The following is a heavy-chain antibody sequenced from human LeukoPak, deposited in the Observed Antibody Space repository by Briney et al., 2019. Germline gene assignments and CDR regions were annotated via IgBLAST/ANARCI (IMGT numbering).Heavy chain of an antibody. J-gene: IGHJ4*02. CDR3: AREDHYYGSGSPFDY. CDR2: IYYSGST. V-gene: IGHV4-39*07. D-gene: IGHD3-10*01. CDR1: GGSISSYY. Sequence: SETLSLTCTVSGGSISSYYWSWIRQPPGKGLEWIGSIYYSGSTYYNPSLKSRVTISVDTSKNQFSLKLSSVTAADTAVYYCAREDHYYGSGSPFDYWGQGTLVTVSS.